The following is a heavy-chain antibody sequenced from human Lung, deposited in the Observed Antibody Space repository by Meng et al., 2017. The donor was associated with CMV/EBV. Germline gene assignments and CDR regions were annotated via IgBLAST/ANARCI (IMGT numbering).Heavy chain of an antibody. CDR1: GGSISSGDYY. D-gene: IGHD3-10*01. V-gene: IGHV4-30-4*01. Sequence: TVSGGSISSGDYYWSWIRQPPGKGLEWIGYIYYSGSTYYNPSLKSRVTISVDTSKNQFSLKLSSVTAADTAVHYCARETHGSGSYYDYWGQGTLVTVSS. CDR3: ARETHGSGSYYDY. CDR2: IYYSGST. J-gene: IGHJ4*02.